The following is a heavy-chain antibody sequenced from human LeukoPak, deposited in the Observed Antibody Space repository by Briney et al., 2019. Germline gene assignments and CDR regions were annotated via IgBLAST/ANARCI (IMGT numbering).Heavy chain of an antibody. CDR1: GGSINSYY. Sequence: NPSETLSLTCTVSGGSINSYYWSWIRQPPGKGLEWIGFIYYSGTTSYNPSLKNRVTISVDTSKNQFSLKLSSVTAADTAVYYCARRTDSSDYLFDYWGQGTLVTVSS. D-gene: IGHD3-22*01. CDR3: ARRTDSSDYLFDY. J-gene: IGHJ4*02. CDR2: IYYSGTT. V-gene: IGHV4-59*08.